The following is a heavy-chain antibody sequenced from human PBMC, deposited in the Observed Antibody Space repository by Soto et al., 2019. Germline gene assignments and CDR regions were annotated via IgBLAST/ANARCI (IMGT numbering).Heavy chain of an antibody. V-gene: IGHV1-8*01. CDR3: ARGRASGSYYLLDY. CDR2: INPNSGNI. CDR1: GNTFTSYD. D-gene: IGHD3-10*01. J-gene: IGHJ4*02. Sequence: ASVKVSCKASGNTFTSYDINWVRQATEHGLEWMGWINPNSGNIGYAQKFQGRVTMTRDTAIRTAYMEVSRLRSDDTAVYYCARGRASGSYYLLDYWRQGTLVTVSS.